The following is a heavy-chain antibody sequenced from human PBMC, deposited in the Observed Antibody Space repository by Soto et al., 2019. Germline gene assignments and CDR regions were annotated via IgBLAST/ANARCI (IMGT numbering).Heavy chain of an antibody. J-gene: IGHJ6*02. Sequence: GGSLRLSCAASGFTFDDYAMHWVRQAPGKGLEWVSLISWDGGSTYYADSVKGRFTISRDNSKNSLYLQMNSLRAEDTALYYCAKDLYSGSYYYYYGMDVWGQGTTVTVSS. CDR2: ISWDGGST. D-gene: IGHD1-26*01. CDR3: AKDLYSGSYYYYYGMDV. CDR1: GFTFDDYA. V-gene: IGHV3-43D*03.